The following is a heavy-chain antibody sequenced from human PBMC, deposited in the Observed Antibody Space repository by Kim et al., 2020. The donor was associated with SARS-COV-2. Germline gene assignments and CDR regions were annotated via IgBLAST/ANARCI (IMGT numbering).Heavy chain of an antibody. CDR1: GFTFDDYT. V-gene: IGHV3-43*01. J-gene: IGHJ6*02. CDR2: ISWDGGST. D-gene: IGHD2-15*01. CDR3: AKEYRVGVVVYYYGMDV. Sequence: GGSLRLSCAASGFTFDDYTMHWVRQAPGKGLEWVSLISWDGGSTYYADSVKGRFTISRDNSKNSLYLQMNSLRTEDTALYYCAKEYRVGVVVYYYGMDVWGQGTTVTVSS.